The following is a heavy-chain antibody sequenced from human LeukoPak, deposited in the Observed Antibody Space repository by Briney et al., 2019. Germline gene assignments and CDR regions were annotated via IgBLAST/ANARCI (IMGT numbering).Heavy chain of an antibody. D-gene: IGHD3-16*02. Sequence: GGSLRLSCAASGFTFSNAWMSWVREAPGEGLGWVGRIKSKADGGTTDYDAPVKGRFTISRDHSKNTLYLQMNSLKTEDTAVYYCTTDQEYYDYVWGSYRFYYFDYRGQGTLVTASS. V-gene: IGHV3-15*01. CDR3: TTDQEYYDYVWGSYRFYYFDY. CDR2: IKSKADGGTT. CDR1: GFTFSNAW. J-gene: IGHJ4*02.